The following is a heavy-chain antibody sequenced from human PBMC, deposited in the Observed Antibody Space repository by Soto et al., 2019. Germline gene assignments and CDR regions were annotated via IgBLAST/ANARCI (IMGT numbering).Heavy chain of an antibody. Sequence: LRLSCAASGFTFSSYGMHWVRQAPGKGLEWVAVIWYDGSNKYYADSVKGRFAISRDNSKNTLYLQMNSLRAEDTAVYYCARIYDSSGYPSPLGYWGQGTLVTVSS. CDR2: IWYDGSNK. CDR1: GFTFSSYG. V-gene: IGHV3-33*01. CDR3: ARIYDSSGYPSPLGY. J-gene: IGHJ4*02. D-gene: IGHD3-22*01.